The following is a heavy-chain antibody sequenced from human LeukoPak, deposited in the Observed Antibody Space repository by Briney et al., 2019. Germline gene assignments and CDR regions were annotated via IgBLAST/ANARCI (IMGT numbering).Heavy chain of an antibody. CDR2: ISGSSSYI. D-gene: IGHD3-22*01. CDR1: GFTFSTYS. Sequence: GGSLRLSCAASGFTFSTYSMNWVRQAPGKGLEWVSSISGSSSYIYYADPVKGRFTISRDNAKNSLYLQMNSLRAEDTAVYYCASLQDYYDSSGFDYWGQGTLVTVSS. J-gene: IGHJ4*02. V-gene: IGHV3-21*01. CDR3: ASLQDYYDSSGFDY.